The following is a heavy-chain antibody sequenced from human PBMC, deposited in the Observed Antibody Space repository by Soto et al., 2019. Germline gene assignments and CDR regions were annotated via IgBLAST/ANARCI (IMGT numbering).Heavy chain of an antibody. Sequence: QVQLVQSGNEVKKPGVSVNVSCKASGYSFTRYGISWVRQAPGQGLEWMGWISGYNGKTKYAQKLQGRVSMTTDTSTSTAYMELRSLGSDDTAVYYCAREGDRPYYYYGMDVWGQGTTVTVSS. D-gene: IGHD3-16*01. CDR1: GYSFTRYG. CDR2: ISGYNGKT. V-gene: IGHV1-18*01. CDR3: AREGDRPYYYYGMDV. J-gene: IGHJ6*02.